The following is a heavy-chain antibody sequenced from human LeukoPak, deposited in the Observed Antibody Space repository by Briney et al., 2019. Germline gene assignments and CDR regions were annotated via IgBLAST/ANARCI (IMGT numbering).Heavy chain of an antibody. Sequence: PGGSLRLSCAASGFHVITYYMNWFRQAPGKGLEWASVIYSDFRTYYADSVKGRFIISKDTSKNTLYLQMNSLRAEDTAIYYCAKNPLVSGTIYFDSWGQGTLLTVSS. CDR1: GFHVITYY. CDR3: AKNPLVSGTIYFDS. D-gene: IGHD6-19*01. V-gene: IGHV3-53*01. J-gene: IGHJ4*02. CDR2: IYSDFRT.